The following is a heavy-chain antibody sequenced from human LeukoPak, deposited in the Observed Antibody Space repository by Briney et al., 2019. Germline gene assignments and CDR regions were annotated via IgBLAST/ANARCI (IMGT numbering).Heavy chain of an antibody. CDR3: ATGVSGAGDS. CDR1: GFTFSTNW. Sequence: GGSLRLSCAASGFTFSTNWMSWFRQAPGKGPEWMAHINPDGSDTYYVDSVKGRFTISRDNVKISLYLQMYSLRAEDTAVYYCATGVSGAGDSWGQGTLVTVSS. CDR2: INPDGSDT. V-gene: IGHV3-7*01. J-gene: IGHJ5*01. D-gene: IGHD6-19*01.